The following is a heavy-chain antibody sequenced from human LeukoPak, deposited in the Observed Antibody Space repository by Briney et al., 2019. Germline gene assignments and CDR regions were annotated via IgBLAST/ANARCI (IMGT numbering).Heavy chain of an antibody. CDR2: IYYSGST. D-gene: IGHD2-21*02. Sequence: SETLSLTCTVSGGSISSYYWSWIRQPPGKGLEWIGYIYYSGSTNYNPSLKSRVTISVDTSKNQFSLKLSSVTAADTAVYYCARDGAYCGGDCYTKFDYWGQGTLVTVSS. J-gene: IGHJ4*02. V-gene: IGHV4-59*01. CDR1: GGSISSYY. CDR3: ARDGAYCGGDCYTKFDY.